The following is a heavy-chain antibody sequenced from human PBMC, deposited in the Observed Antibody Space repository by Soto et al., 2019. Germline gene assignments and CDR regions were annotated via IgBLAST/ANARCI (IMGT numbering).Heavy chain of an antibody. CDR3: ARIPHRYDALTGPGY. D-gene: IGHD3-9*01. CDR2: INKDGSEK. Sequence: GGSLRLSCEASGFTFTTCWMTWVRQAPGKGLEWVANINKDGSEKFYVDSVKGRFTISRDNAKNSLFLHLNSLRVEDTAIYYCARIPHRYDALTGPGYWGQGALVTVSS. V-gene: IGHV3-7*03. J-gene: IGHJ4*02. CDR1: GFTFTTCW.